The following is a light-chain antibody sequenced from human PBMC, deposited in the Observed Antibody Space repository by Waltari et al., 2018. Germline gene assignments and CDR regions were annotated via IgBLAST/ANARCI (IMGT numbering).Light chain of an antibody. CDR2: YKPDSDQ. CDR1: RDIYVGTYK. CDR3: MILHNNAVV. V-gene: IGLV5-45*01. Sequence: QAVLTQPASLSAPPGASASLTSPLRRDIYVGTYKIYWYQQRPGSPPQFTVKYKPDSDQRQGSGVPSRFSGSKDTSANAHILLISGLQSEDEADYYCMILHNNAVVFGGGTKLTVL. J-gene: IGLJ3*02.